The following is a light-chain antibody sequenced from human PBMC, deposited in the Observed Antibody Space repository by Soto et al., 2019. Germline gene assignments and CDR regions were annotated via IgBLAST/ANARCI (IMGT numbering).Light chain of an antibody. CDR1: QSAGTY. V-gene: IGKV3-11*01. CDR3: RQCRRWLPT. Sequence: EIVLTQSPDILSLSPGERATLSCRASQSAGTYLAWYQQKPGQPPRLLIYDSSKWATGIPARFSCSGSGTDFALSSSSLEPEDFALYYCRQCRRWLPTFGGGTKVEI. CDR2: DSS. J-gene: IGKJ4*01.